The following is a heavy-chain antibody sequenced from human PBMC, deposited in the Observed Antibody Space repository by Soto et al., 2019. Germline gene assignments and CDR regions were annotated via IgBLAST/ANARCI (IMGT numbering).Heavy chain of an antibody. CDR2: IYHSGST. V-gene: IGHV4-30-2*01. Sequence: QLQLQESDSGLVRSSQTLSLTCAVSGGSIGSGDHSWNWIRQPPGKGLEWIGYIYHSGSTYYNPSLQSRVTMSVDRSMNQFSLNLFSVTAADTAVYYCARDSGSGYPNGGFDPWGQGTLVTVSS. D-gene: IGHD3-22*01. J-gene: IGHJ5*02. CDR1: GGSIGSGDHS. CDR3: ARDSGSGYPNGGFDP.